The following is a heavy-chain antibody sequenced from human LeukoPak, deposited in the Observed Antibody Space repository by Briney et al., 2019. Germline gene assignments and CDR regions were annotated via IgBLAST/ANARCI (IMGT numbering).Heavy chain of an antibody. CDR2: IYYSGST. J-gene: IGHJ5*02. D-gene: IGHD3-10*01. CDR1: GGSISSYN. V-gene: IGHV4-59*01. CDR3: ARRQRLWYGEAASNWFDP. Sequence: SETLSLTCTVSGGSISSYNWSRVRQPPGKGLEWIGYIYYSGSTNYNPSLKSRVTISLDTSKNQFSLKLSSVTAADTAVYYCARRQRLWYGEAASNWFDPWGQGTLVTVSS.